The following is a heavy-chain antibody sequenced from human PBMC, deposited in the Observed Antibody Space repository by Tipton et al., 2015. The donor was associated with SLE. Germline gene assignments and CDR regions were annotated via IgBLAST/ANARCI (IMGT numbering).Heavy chain of an antibody. CDR2: IYYSGST. J-gene: IGHJ2*01. V-gene: IGHV4-59*12. CDR3: ARDQDDFWSGYCYFDL. CDR1: GGSISSYY. D-gene: IGHD3-3*01. Sequence: TLSLTCTVSGGSISSYYWSWIRQPPGKGLEWIGYIYYSGSTNYNPSLKSRVTISVDTSKNQFSLKLSSVTAADTAVYYCARDQDDFWSGYCYFDLWGRGTLVTVSS.